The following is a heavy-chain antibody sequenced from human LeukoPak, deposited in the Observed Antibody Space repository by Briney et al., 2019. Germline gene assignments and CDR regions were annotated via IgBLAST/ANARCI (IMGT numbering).Heavy chain of an antibody. D-gene: IGHD1-7*01. CDR3: ATSRTFDY. V-gene: IGHV3-7*01. CDR1: GFTFNSYW. J-gene: IGHJ4*02. CDR2: IKQDGSEK. Sequence: PGGSLRLPCAASGFTFNSYWMNWVRQAPGKGLEWVANIKQDGSEKYYVDSVKGRFTISRDNAENSLYLQMNSLRAEDTAVYYCATSRTFDYWGQGTLVTVSS.